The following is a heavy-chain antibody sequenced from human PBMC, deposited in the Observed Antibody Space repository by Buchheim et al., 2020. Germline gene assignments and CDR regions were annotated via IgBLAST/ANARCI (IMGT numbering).Heavy chain of an antibody. CDR3: AKADGTRPPRNPNFDY. CDR2: ISSSSSTI. D-gene: IGHD1-1*01. J-gene: IGHJ4*02. Sequence: EVQLVESGGGLVQPGGSLRLSCAASGFTFSSYSMNWVRQAPGKGLEWVSYISSSSSTIYYADSVKGRFTIPRDNAKNSLYLQMNSLGAEDTAVYYCAKADGTRPPRNPNFDYWGQGTL. V-gene: IGHV3-48*04. CDR1: GFTFSSYS.